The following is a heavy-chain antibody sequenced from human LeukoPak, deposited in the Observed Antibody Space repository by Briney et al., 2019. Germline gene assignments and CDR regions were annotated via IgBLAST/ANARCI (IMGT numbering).Heavy chain of an antibody. CDR2: IGNTGGTT. Sequence: GGSLRLSCAAPGFTFTSYAMSWVRQAPGKGLEWVSSIGNTGGTTYYADSVRGRFTISRDNSKSTLNLHMSRLRAEDTAVYFCAKSGQFDNWGQGTLVTVSS. CDR3: AKSGQFDN. V-gene: IGHV3-23*01. J-gene: IGHJ5*02. CDR1: GFTFTSYA.